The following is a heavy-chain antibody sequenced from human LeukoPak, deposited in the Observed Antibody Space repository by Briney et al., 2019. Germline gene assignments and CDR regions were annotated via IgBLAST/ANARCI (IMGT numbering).Heavy chain of an antibody. V-gene: IGHV3-30-3*02. Sequence: PGGSLRLSCAASGFAFSGAAMHWVRQAPGKGLEWVAITSFDGSNKFYSDSVKGRFTISRDNSKNTLYLQMNSLRAEDTAVYYCAKTEGRGTTVAQRPNDYWGQGTLVTVPS. D-gene: IGHD4-23*01. J-gene: IGHJ4*02. CDR1: GFAFSGAA. CDR3: AKTEGRGTTVAQRPNDY. CDR2: TSFDGSNK.